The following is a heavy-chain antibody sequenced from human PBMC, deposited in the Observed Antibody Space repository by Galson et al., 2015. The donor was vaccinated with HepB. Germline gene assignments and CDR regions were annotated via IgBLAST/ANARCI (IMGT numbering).Heavy chain of an antibody. CDR3: VKDGGRGGTFDY. CDR1: GFTFSTYS. V-gene: IGHV3-21*01. J-gene: IGHJ4*02. CDR2: ISTSSSYV. Sequence: SLRLSCAASGFTFSTYSMNWVRQAPGKGLEWVSLISTSSSYVYYVDSVKGRFTISRDNAKNTLYLQMNSLRVEDTAVYYCVKDGGRGGTFDYWCQGTLVTVSS. D-gene: IGHD3-16*01.